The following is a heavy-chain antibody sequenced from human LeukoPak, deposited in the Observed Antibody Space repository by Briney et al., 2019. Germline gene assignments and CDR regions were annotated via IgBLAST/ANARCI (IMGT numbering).Heavy chain of an antibody. D-gene: IGHD3-10*01. J-gene: IGHJ5*02. Sequence: ASVKVSCKASGGTFSSYAISWVRQAPGQGLEWMGGIIPIFGTANYAQKFQGGVTITADKSTSTAYMELGSLRSEDTAVYYCATHYYGSGSLLFDPWGQGTLVTVSS. CDR3: ATHYYGSGSLLFDP. CDR1: GGTFSSYA. CDR2: IIPIFGTA. V-gene: IGHV1-69*06.